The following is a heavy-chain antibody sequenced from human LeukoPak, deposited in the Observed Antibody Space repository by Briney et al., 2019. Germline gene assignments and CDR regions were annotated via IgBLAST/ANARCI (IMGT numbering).Heavy chain of an antibody. Sequence: PGGSLRLSCAASGFSFSSYSMNWVRQAPGKGLEWVSYITSSSSTMYYADAVKGRFAISRDNAKNSLYLQMNSLRAEDTAVYYCARKSGSHGYPFDYWGQGTLVTVSS. J-gene: IGHJ4*02. V-gene: IGHV3-48*01. CDR3: ARKSGSHGYPFDY. CDR1: GFSFSSYS. CDR2: ITSSSSTM. D-gene: IGHD2-15*01.